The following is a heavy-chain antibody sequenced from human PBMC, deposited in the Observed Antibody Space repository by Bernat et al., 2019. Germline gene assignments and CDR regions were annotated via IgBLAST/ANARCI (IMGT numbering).Heavy chain of an antibody. D-gene: IGHD3-10*01. Sequence: QVQLVQSGAEVKKPGSSVKVSCKASGGTFSSYTISWVRQAPGQGLEWMGRIIPILGIANYAQKFQGRVTITADKSTSTAYMELSSLRSEDTAVYYCARDLAILWFGEYRHWFDPWGQGTLVTVSS. V-gene: IGHV1-69*08. CDR2: IIPILGIA. J-gene: IGHJ5*02. CDR1: GGTFSSYT. CDR3: ARDLAILWFGEYRHWFDP.